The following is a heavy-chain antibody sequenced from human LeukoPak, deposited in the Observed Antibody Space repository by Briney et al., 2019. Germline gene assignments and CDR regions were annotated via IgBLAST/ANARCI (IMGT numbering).Heavy chain of an antibody. J-gene: IGHJ1*01. CDR2: IWYDGSNK. V-gene: IGHV3-33*01. D-gene: IGHD2-21*02. CDR3: ATRGIVVVTATQH. CDR1: GFTFSSYG. Sequence: GGSLRLSCAASGFTFSSYGMHWVRQAPGKGLEWVAVIWYDGSNKYYADSVKGRLTISRDNSKNTLYLQMNSLRAEDTAVYYCATRGIVVVTATQHWGQGTLVTVSP.